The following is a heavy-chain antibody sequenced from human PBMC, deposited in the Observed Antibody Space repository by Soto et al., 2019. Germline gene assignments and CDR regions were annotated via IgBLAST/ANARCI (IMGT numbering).Heavy chain of an antibody. Sequence: LSLTCTVSGGSVSTGMKYWGWVRQPPGKALEFIGYMYKTGETLLNSSLKSRVTLSMETSKNQFSLTLSSVTAADTAVYFCMKAHESGDFLGMSVWGPGTTVTVSS. CDR1: GGSVSTGMKY. CDR3: MKAHESGDFLGMSV. J-gene: IGHJ6*02. D-gene: IGHD3-10*01. CDR2: MYKTGET. V-gene: IGHV4-61*01.